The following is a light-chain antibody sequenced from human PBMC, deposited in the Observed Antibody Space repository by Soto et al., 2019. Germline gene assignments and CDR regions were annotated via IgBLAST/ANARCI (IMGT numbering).Light chain of an antibody. Sequence: QLVLTQSPSASASLGASVKLTCTLSSGHSSYAIAWHQQQPETGPRYLMKLNSDGSHNKGDGIPDRFSGSSSGAERYLTISSLQSEDEADYYCQTWGTGILVFGGGTQLTVL. CDR2: LNSDGSH. CDR1: SGHSSYA. J-gene: IGLJ2*01. V-gene: IGLV4-69*01. CDR3: QTWGTGILV.